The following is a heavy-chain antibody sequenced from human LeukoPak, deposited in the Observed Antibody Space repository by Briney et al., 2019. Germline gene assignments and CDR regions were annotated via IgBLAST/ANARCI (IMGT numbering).Heavy chain of an antibody. D-gene: IGHD6-13*01. CDR2: ISSSSSTI. CDR3: AREDVAAAGSPLGAFDI. Sequence: GGSLRLSCAASGFTFSSYSMNWVRQAPGKGLEWVSYISSSSSTIYYADSVNGRFTISRDNAKNSLYLQMNSLRAEDTAVYYCAREDVAAAGSPLGAFDIWGQGTMVTVSS. CDR1: GFTFSSYS. J-gene: IGHJ3*02. V-gene: IGHV3-48*04.